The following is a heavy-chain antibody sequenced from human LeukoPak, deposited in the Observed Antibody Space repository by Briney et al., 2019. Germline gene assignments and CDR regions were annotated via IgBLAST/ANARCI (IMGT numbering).Heavy chain of an antibody. CDR1: GYTFTGYY. V-gene: IGHV1-46*01. Sequence: GASVKVSCKASGYTFTGYYMHWVRQAPGQGLEWMGIINPSGGSTSYAQKFQGRVTMTRDTSTSTAYMELRSLRSDDTAVYYCARGKTYYYDSSGYSLIYWGQGTLVTVSS. CDR2: INPSGGST. CDR3: ARGKTYYYDSSGYSLIY. J-gene: IGHJ4*02. D-gene: IGHD3-22*01.